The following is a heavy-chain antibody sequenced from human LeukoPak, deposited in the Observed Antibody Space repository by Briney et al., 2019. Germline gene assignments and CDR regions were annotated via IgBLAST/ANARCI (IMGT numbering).Heavy chain of an antibody. V-gene: IGHV3-21*01. J-gene: IGHJ4*02. Sequence: GGSLRLSCAASGFTFSSYSMDWVRQAPGKGLEWVSSISSSSSYIYYADSVKGRFTISRDNAKNSLYLQMNSLRAEDTAVYYCARSSVRVGPEDYWGQGTLVTVSS. CDR2: ISSSSSYI. CDR3: ARSSVRVGPEDY. CDR1: GFTFSSYS. D-gene: IGHD1-26*01.